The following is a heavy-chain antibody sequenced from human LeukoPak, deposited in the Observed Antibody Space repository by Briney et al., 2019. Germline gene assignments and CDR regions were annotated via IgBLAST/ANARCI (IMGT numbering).Heavy chain of an antibody. CDR2: INPSGGST. V-gene: IGHV1-46*01. J-gene: IGHJ6*03. Sequence: ASVKVSCKASGYTFTSYYMHWVRQAPGQGLEWMGIINPSGGSTSYAQKLQGRVTMTRDTSTSTVYMELSSLRSEDTAVYHCARVRGGSGWYGYYYYYMVGWGKGTTVTVSS. CDR1: GYTFTSYY. CDR3: ARVRGGSGWYGYYYYYMVG. D-gene: IGHD6-19*01.